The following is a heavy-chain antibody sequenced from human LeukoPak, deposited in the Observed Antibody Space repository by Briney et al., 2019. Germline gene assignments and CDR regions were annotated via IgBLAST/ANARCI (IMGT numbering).Heavy chain of an antibody. V-gene: IGHV3-21*01. D-gene: IGHD1-26*01. CDR2: ITSGSSHI. CDR1: GFTFSNYG. CDR3: ARDPYSGSYGADYYYYMDV. Sequence: GGSLRLSCAASGFTFSNYGMSWVRQAPEKGLEWVSSITSGSSHIYYADSVKGRFTISRDNAKSSLYLQMNSLRAEDTAVYYCARDPYSGSYGADYYYYMDVWGKGTTVTISS. J-gene: IGHJ6*03.